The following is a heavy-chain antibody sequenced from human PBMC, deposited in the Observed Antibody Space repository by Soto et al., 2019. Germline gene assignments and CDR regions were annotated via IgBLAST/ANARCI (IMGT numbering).Heavy chain of an antibody. CDR3: ARRYCASDNCPLFYYFVDL. CDR1: GGTFNKFA. J-gene: IGHJ6*02. D-gene: IGHD2-21*02. CDR2: IIPVFRSA. Sequence: VQLVQSGAEVKKTGSSVKVSCKASGGTFNKFAFSWVRQAPGQGFEWMGGIIPVFRSANYAQRFWGRITITADEYTSTVYLYLNDLRSDDTAVYYCARRYCASDNCPLFYYFVDLWGLGTTVTVSS. V-gene: IGHV1-69*01.